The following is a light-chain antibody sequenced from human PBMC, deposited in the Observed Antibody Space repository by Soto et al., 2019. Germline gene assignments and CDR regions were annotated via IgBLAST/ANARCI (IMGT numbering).Light chain of an antibody. J-gene: IGLJ2*01. CDR1: NIGSKS. Sequence: SYELTQPPSVSVAPGKTARITCGGNNIGSKSVHWYQQKPGQAPVLVIYYDSDRPSGIPERFSGSNSGNTATLTISRGEAGDEADYYCQVWYSGRDRGVVFGGGTKLTVL. CDR2: YDS. V-gene: IGLV3-21*04. CDR3: QVWYSGRDRGVV.